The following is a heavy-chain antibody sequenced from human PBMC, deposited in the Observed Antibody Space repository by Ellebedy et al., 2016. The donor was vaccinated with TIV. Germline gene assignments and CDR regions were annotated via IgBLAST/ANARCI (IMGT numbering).Heavy chain of an antibody. CDR2: ISGGGDDT. J-gene: IGHJ4*02. D-gene: IGHD1-7*01. CDR1: GFTFTTYA. CDR3: ATAGNYRFDS. V-gene: IGHV3-23*01. Sequence: GESLKISXAASGFTFTTYAMSWVRQAPGKGLEWVSAISGGGDDTHYADSVKGRFTISRDNAKNTLYLQMNSLRDEDTAVYYCATAGNYRFDSWGQGTLVTVSS.